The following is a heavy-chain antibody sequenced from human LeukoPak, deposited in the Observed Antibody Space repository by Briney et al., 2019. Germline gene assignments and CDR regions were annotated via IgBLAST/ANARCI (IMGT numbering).Heavy chain of an antibody. CDR2: ISSGSSTI. Sequence: GGSLRLSCEASGFTFSSYSMNWVRQAPGKGLEWVSYISSGSSTIYYADSVKGRFTISRDNAKNSLYLQMNSLRAEDTAVYYCAIYTVTPNNYWGQGTLVTVSS. CDR1: GFTFSSYS. J-gene: IGHJ4*02. D-gene: IGHD4-17*01. CDR3: AIYTVTPNNY. V-gene: IGHV3-48*04.